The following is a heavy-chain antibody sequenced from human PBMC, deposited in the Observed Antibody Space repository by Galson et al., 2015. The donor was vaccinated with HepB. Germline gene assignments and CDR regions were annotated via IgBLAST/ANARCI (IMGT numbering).Heavy chain of an antibody. J-gene: IGHJ6*02. CDR1: GGTFSSYT. D-gene: IGHD6-19*01. Sequence: SVKVSCKASGGTFSSYTISWVRQAPGQGLEWMGRIIPILGIANYAQKFQGRVTITADKSTSTAYMELSSLRSEDTAVYYCARVRTVAGTPPTYKTGYYGMDVWGQGTTVTVSS. CDR2: IIPILGIA. V-gene: IGHV1-69*02. CDR3: ARVRTVAGTPPTYKTGYYGMDV.